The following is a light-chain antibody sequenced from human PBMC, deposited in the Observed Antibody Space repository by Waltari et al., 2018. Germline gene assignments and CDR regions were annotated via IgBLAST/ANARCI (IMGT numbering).Light chain of an antibody. CDR3: QQRTNWPQT. V-gene: IGKV1-27*01. CDR2: EAD. J-gene: IGKJ2*01. Sequence: DIQMTQSPSSLSASVGDRVTITCRASQGISNYLAWYQQKPGKVPKLLIYEADILQAGVPSRFSGSGSETDFTLTISRLQPEDAAIYYCQQRTNWPQTFGQGTKLEIK. CDR1: QGISNY.